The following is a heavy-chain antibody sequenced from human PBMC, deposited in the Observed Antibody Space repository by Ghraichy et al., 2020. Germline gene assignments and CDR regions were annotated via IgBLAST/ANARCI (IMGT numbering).Heavy chain of an antibody. J-gene: IGHJ5*01. V-gene: IGHV3-23*01. Sequence: GESLNISCTASGFTFRSYAMTWVRQAPGKGLEWVSSVSGAGRLTTYADSVKGRFTTSRDNSKNKLYLQMDSLRVDDTAVYYCTKEPVGIWFGNQDSWFESWGQGTLVSVSS. CDR2: VSGAGRLT. D-gene: IGHD3-10*01. CDR1: GFTFRSYA. CDR3: TKEPVGIWFGNQDSWFES.